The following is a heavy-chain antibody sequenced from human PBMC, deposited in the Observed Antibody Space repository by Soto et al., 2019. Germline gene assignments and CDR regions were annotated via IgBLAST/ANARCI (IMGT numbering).Heavy chain of an antibody. D-gene: IGHD2-2*01. CDR3: ARDHRLVAGHYYFDY. J-gene: IGHJ4*02. CDR2: VVPILGTA. V-gene: IGHV1-69*05. Sequence: SVKVSCKASGGALTNFAFSWVRQAPGQGLEWMGGVVPILGTANYAQKFQGRVTIFTDTATNTLYMEMSSLRSEDSAVYYCARDHRLVAGHYYFDYWGQGTLVTVSS. CDR1: GGALTNFA.